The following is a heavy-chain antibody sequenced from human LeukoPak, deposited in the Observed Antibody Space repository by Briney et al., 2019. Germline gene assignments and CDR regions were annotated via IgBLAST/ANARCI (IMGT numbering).Heavy chain of an antibody. J-gene: IGHJ5*02. V-gene: IGHV3-7*03. CDR3: TRDLAAAAT. CDR2: INQDGKKR. D-gene: IGHD6-13*01. Sequence: GGSLRLSCAASGFTFSSYAMSWVRQAPGKGLEWVANINQDGKKRFYVDSVKGRFTISRDNAKNSLFLQMNSLTAEDTAIYYCTRDLAAAATWGQGTLVTVSS. CDR1: GFTFSSYA.